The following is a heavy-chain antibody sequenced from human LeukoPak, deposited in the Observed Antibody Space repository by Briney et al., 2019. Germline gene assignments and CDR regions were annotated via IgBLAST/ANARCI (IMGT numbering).Heavy chain of an antibody. V-gene: IGHV3-23*01. CDR3: AKDYYYDPVDAFDV. CDR2: ISASYGST. D-gene: IGHD3-22*01. Sequence: GGSLRLSCAASGFTFSTYAMSWVRQAPGKGLEWVSCISASYGSTYYADSVKGRFTISRDNSKNTLYLQMNSLRPEDMAVYYCAKDYYYDPVDAFDVWGQGTMVSVSS. J-gene: IGHJ3*01. CDR1: GFTFSTYA.